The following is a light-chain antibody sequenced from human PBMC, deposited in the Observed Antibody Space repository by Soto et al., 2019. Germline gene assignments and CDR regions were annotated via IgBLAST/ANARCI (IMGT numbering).Light chain of an antibody. J-gene: IGKJ1*01. Sequence: DIQMTQSPSTLSASIGDRVTITCRTSQSVDSWLAWYQQKPGKAPKLLIYKASSLPTGVPSRFSGSGSGTEFTLTISSLQHDDFATYYCQHYNDYSRMFGQGTKVEIK. CDR3: QHYNDYSRM. V-gene: IGKV1-5*03. CDR1: QSVDSW. CDR2: KAS.